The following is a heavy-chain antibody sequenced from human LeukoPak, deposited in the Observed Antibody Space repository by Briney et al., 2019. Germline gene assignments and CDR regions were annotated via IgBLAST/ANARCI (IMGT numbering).Heavy chain of an antibody. J-gene: IGHJ4*02. Sequence: GGSLTLSCAVSGFIFNNSGMGWVRQAPGRGLEWVSAISASGLTAYYGDSVKGRFTISRDNAKNTLYLHMSSLRGEDTAIYYCTENTWGRGTRVTVSS. V-gene: IGHV3-23*01. CDR2: ISASGLTA. CDR3: TENT. CDR1: GFIFNNSG.